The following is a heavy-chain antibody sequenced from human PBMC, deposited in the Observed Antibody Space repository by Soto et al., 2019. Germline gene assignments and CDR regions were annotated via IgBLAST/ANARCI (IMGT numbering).Heavy chain of an antibody. J-gene: IGHJ4*02. CDR1: GDSVSSNSAA. CDR2: TYCSSNRYS. CDR3: ARVVGSSEHDY. Sequence: SQTPSLTCAISGDSVSSNSAAWNWIRESPSRGLEWLGRTYCSSNRYSDYAVSVKSRITIKPDTSNNQSSLQLIAVTHDDTAMYYCARVVGSSEHDYWGQGTLVTVSS. D-gene: IGHD6-13*01. V-gene: IGHV6-1*01.